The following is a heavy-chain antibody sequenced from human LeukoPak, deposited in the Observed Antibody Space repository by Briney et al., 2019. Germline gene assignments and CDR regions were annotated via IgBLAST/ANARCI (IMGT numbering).Heavy chain of an antibody. CDR3: ARAQSLSYYGMDV. V-gene: IGHV1-2*02. J-gene: IGHJ6*02. Sequence: GASVKVSFKASGYTFTGYYMHWVRQAPGQGLEWMGWINPNSGGTNYAQKFQGRVTMTRDTSISTAYMELSRLRSDDTAVYYCARAQSLSYYGMDVWGQGTTVTVSS. CDR2: INPNSGGT. CDR1: GYTFTGYY.